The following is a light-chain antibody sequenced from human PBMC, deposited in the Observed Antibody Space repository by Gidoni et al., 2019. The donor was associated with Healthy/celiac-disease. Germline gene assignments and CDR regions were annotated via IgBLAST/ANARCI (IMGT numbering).Light chain of an antibody. CDR2: DAS. CDR3: QQRSNWPPSLT. Sequence: EIVLTQSPATLSLSPGERATLSCRASQSVSSYLAWYQKKPGQAPRLLIYDASNRATGIPARFSGSGSGTDFTLTISSLEPDDFAVYYCQQRSNWPPSLTFGGGTKVEIK. J-gene: IGKJ4*01. V-gene: IGKV3-11*01. CDR1: QSVSSY.